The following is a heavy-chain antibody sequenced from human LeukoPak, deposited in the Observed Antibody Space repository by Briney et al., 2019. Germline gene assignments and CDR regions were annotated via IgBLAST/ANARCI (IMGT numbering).Heavy chain of an antibody. CDR3: ARGGTPSYYYYMDV. J-gene: IGHJ6*03. V-gene: IGHV1-2*02. Sequence: ASVKVSCKASGYTFTGYYMHWVRQAPGQGLEGMGWINPNSGGTNYAQKFQGRVTMTRDTSISTAYMELSRLRSDDTAVYYCARGGTPSYYYYMDVWGKGTTVTVSS. CDR2: INPNSGGT. CDR1: GYTFTGYY. D-gene: IGHD2-21*01.